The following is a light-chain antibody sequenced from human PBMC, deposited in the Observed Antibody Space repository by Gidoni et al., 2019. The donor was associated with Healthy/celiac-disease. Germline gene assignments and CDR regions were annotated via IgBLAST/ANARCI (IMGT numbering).Light chain of an antibody. V-gene: IGLV6-57*04. CDR1: SGSIASNY. CDR2: EDN. Sequence: NFMLTQPPSVSESPGKTVTIPCTRSSGSIASNYVQWYQQRPGSAPTTVIYEDNQSPSGVPDRFSGSIDSSSNSASLTISGLKTEDEADYYCQSYDSSNVVFGGGTKLTVL. CDR3: QSYDSSNVV. J-gene: IGLJ2*01.